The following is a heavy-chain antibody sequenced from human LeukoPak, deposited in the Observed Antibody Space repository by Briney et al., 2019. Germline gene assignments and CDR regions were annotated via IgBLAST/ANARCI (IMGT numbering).Heavy chain of an antibody. CDR3: ARVWGSYHYVDY. V-gene: IGHV4-39*07. D-gene: IGHD3-16*02. J-gene: IGHJ4*02. Sequence: SETLSLTCTVSGGSISSSSYYWAWIRQPPGKGLEWIGSIYYSGTTYYNPSLKSRVTISVDTSKNQFSLKLSSVTAADTAVYYCARVWGSYHYVDYWGQGTLVSVSS. CDR1: GGSISSSSYY. CDR2: IYYSGTT.